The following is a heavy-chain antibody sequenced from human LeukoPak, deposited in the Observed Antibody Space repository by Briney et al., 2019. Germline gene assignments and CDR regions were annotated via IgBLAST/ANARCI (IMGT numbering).Heavy chain of an antibody. J-gene: IGHJ6*02. Sequence: GGSLRLSCAASGFTFSSYEMNWVRQAPGKGLEWVSYISSSGGTIYYADSVKGRFTISRDNAKNSLYLQMNSLRAEDTAVYYCATKPPDYYYYYGMDVWGQGTTVTVSS. V-gene: IGHV3-48*03. CDR3: ATKPPDYYYYYGMDV. CDR1: GFTFSSYE. D-gene: IGHD1-14*01. CDR2: ISSSGGTI.